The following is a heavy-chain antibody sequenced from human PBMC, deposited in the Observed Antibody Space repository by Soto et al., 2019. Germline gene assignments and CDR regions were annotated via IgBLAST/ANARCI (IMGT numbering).Heavy chain of an antibody. Sequence: GASVKVSCKASGYTFTGYYMHWVRQAPGQGLEWMGWINPNSGGTNYAQKFQGWVTMTRDTSISTAYMELSRLRPDDTAVYYCARAPRRYDFWSGYYDPYYYYGMDVWGQGTTVTVSS. CDR1: GYTFTGYY. D-gene: IGHD3-3*01. V-gene: IGHV1-2*04. J-gene: IGHJ6*02. CDR2: INPNSGGT. CDR3: ARAPRRYDFWSGYYDPYYYYGMDV.